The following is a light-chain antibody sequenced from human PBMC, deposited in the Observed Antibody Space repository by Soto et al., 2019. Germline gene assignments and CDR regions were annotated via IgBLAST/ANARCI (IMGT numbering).Light chain of an antibody. CDR3: QQYNNWPLT. CDR1: ESVNTN. CDR2: SAS. Sequence: EIVMTQSPATLSVSPGEGGTLSCRATESVNTNVAWYQQKPGQAPRLLIYSASTRATGTPAGFSGSGSGTEFTLTISSLQSEDFAVYYCQQYNNWPLTFGQGTKVDIK. J-gene: IGKJ1*01. V-gene: IGKV3-15*01.